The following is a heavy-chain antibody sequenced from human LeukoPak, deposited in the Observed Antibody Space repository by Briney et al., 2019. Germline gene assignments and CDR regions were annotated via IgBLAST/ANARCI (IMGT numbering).Heavy chain of an antibody. CDR1: GSTFTSYY. J-gene: IGHJ4*02. CDR3: ATAPTQWLELDY. Sequence: PAASVKVSCKSSGSTFTSYYMHWVRQAPGQGLEWMGIINPSGGSTSYAQKFQGRVTMTEDTSTDTAYMELSSLRSEDTAVYYCATAPTQWLELDYWGQGTLVTVSS. D-gene: IGHD6-19*01. V-gene: IGHV1-46*01. CDR2: INPSGGST.